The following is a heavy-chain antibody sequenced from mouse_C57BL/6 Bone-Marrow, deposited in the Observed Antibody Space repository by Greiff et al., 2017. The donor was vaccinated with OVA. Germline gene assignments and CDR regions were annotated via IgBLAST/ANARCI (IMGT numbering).Heavy chain of an antibody. Sequence: VQLQQSGPELVKPGASVKIPCKASGYTFTDYNMDWVKQSHGKSLEWIGDINPNNGGTIYNQKFKGKATLTVDKSSSTAYMELRSLTSEDTAVYYCARVAYYSNYFDYWGQGTTLTVSS. CDR2: INPNNGGT. D-gene: IGHD2-5*01. V-gene: IGHV1-18*01. CDR3: ARVAYYSNYFDY. CDR1: GYTFTDYN. J-gene: IGHJ2*01.